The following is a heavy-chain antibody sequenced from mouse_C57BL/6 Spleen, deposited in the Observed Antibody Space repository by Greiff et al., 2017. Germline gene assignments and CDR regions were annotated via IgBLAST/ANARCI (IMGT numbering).Heavy chain of an antibody. D-gene: IGHD2-4*01. J-gene: IGHJ2*01. CDR1: GYSFTGYF. V-gene: IGHV1-20*01. Sequence: VQLQQSGPELVKPGDSVKISCKASGYSFTGYFMNWVMQSHGKSLEWIGRINPYNGDTFYNQKFKGKATLTVDKSSSTAHMELRSLTSEDSAVYYCARASYYDYDGGYFDYWGQGTTLTVSS. CDR3: ARASYYDYDGGYFDY. CDR2: INPYNGDT.